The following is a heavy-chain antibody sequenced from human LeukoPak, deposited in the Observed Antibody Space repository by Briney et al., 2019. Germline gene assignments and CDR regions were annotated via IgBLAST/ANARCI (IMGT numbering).Heavy chain of an antibody. CDR2: IYHSGST. D-gene: IGHD2-15*01. V-gene: IGHV4-4*02. CDR1: GGSISSSNW. Sequence: SGTLSLTYAVSGGSISSSNWWSWIRQPPGKGLEWIGYIYHSGSTYYTPSLESRVTISVDRSKNQFSLKLSSVTAADTAVYYCARETRYCSGGSCYSGMDVWGQGTTVTVSS. J-gene: IGHJ6*02. CDR3: ARETRYCSGGSCYSGMDV.